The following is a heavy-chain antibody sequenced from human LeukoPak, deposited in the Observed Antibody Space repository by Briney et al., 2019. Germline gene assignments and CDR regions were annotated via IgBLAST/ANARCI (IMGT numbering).Heavy chain of an antibody. J-gene: IGHJ4*02. CDR1: GDFISRYY. V-gene: IGHV4-59*01. CDR3: ARASDSGDWHLGY. CDR2: VYDRGGT. D-gene: IGHD2-21*02. Sequence: SETLSLTCTVSGDFISRYYWSWIRQSPGKGLEWIGYVYDRGGTNYNPSLRSRAIISADTSKNQFSLKVTSVTAADTAVYYCARASDSGDWHLGYWGQGTLVTVSS.